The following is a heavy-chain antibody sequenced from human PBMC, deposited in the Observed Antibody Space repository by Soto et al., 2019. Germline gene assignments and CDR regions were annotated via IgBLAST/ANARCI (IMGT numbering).Heavy chain of an antibody. D-gene: IGHD3-22*01. J-gene: IGHJ4*02. CDR2: VNPNSGNR. V-gene: IGHV1-8*01. Sequence: QVHLVQSGADVKKPGASVRISCKASGYTFTSYDINWVRQATGQGLEWMGWVNPNSGNRNYAQKFQGRLTITTAYMELSGVGSGDTAVYYGVRGTGGSSGYDYLYYFEYWGQGTLVTVSS. CDR1: GYTFTSYD. CDR3: VRGTGGSSGYDYLYYFEY.